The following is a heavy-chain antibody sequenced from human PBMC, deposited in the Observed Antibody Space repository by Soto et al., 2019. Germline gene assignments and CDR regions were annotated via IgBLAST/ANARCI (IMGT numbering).Heavy chain of an antibody. CDR2: ISGSGGST. V-gene: IGHV3-23*01. J-gene: IGHJ4*02. CDR3: AKDLVGSNADYYDY. CDR1: GFTFSYYG. D-gene: IGHD2-15*01. Sequence: PGGSLRLSCAASGFTFSYYGMNWVRQAPGKGMEWVAAISGSGGSTYYADSVKGRFTISRENSKNTLYLQMNSLRAEDAAVYYCAKDLVGSNADYYDYWGQGTLVTVSS.